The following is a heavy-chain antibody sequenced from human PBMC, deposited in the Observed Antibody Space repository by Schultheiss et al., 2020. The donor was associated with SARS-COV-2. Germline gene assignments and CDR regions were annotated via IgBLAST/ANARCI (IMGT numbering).Heavy chain of an antibody. CDR2: ISYDGSNK. J-gene: IGHJ4*02. CDR3: ATSSGCRLCGNY. CDR1: GFTFSSYA. V-gene: IGHV3-30*07. Sequence: GESLKISCAASGFTFSSYAMHLVRQAPGKGLEWVAVISYDGSNKYYADSVKGRFTISRDNSKNTLYLQMNSLRAEDTAVYYCATSSGCRLCGNYWGQGTLVTVSS. D-gene: IGHD6-19*01.